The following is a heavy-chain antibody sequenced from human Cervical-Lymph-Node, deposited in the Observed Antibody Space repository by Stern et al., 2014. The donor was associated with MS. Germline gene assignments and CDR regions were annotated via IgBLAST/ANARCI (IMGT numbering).Heavy chain of an antibody. CDR2: ISWAYDN. CDR3: APTRTDYYSGMDV. V-gene: IGHV2-5*02. Sequence: QITLKESGPTLVKPTQNLTLTCNFSGFSLSTSAVGVGWIRQPPGKALEWLAFISWAYDNRYSPSLKSRLTIATDTSKNHVFLTMTNIDPVYTSTYYCAPTRTDYYSGMDVWGQGTPVTVSS. J-gene: IGHJ6*02. CDR1: GFSLSTSAVG. D-gene: IGHD1-1*01.